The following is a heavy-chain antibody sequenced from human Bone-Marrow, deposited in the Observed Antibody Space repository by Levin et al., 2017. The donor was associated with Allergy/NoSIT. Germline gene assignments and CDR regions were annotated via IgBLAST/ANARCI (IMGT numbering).Heavy chain of an antibody. CDR2: IKQDGSEK. CDR1: GFTFSSYW. J-gene: IGHJ4*02. Sequence: GESLKISCAASGFTFSSYWMSWVRQAPGKGLEWVANIKQDGSEKYYVDSVKGRFTISRDNAKNSLYLQMNSLRAEDTAVYYCARAYPGIAAEGYWGQGTLVTVSS. D-gene: IGHD6-13*01. V-gene: IGHV3-7*01. CDR3: ARAYPGIAAEGY.